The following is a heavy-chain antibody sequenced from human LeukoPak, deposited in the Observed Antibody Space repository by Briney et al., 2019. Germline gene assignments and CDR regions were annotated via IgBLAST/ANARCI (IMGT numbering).Heavy chain of an antibody. V-gene: IGHV1-2*02. CDR2: INSNSGVT. J-gene: IGHJ4*02. Sequence: GASVKVSCKASGYTFSAYFLHWVRQVPGQGLECVGWINSNSGVTNYAQKFQGRVTMTRDTSITTVYMELSDLTSDDTAVYYCARAGYCGANCYYYFDSWGQGTPVTVSS. D-gene: IGHD2-15*01. CDR1: GYTFSAYF. CDR3: ARAGYCGANCYYYFDS.